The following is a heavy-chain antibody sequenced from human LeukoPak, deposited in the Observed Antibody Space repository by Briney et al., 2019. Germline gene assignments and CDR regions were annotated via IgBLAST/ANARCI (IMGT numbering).Heavy chain of an antibody. CDR3: AREGARWEPSFSAFDI. Sequence: SETLSLTCTVSGGSISTDYWSWIRQPPGKGLEWIGYIYYSGSTNYNPSLKSRVTISGDTSKNQFSLKLSSVTAADTAVYYCAREGARWEPSFSAFDIWGQGTMVTVSS. V-gene: IGHV4-59*01. D-gene: IGHD1-26*01. J-gene: IGHJ3*02. CDR1: GGSISTDY. CDR2: IYYSGST.